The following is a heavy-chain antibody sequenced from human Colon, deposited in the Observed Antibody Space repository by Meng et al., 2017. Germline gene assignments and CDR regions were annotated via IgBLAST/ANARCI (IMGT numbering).Heavy chain of an antibody. CDR1: GGSVISNSYY. J-gene: IGHJ5*02. CDR2: IYYSGST. V-gene: IGHV4-61*01. Sequence: VQLQGSGPGLVRPSETRSLTCTVSGGSVISNSYYWSWIRQPPGKGLEWIGFIYYSGSTNYNPSLKSRVTISVDTSKNQFSLKVSSVTAADTAVYYCARDSGYDKNWFDPWGQGTLVTVSS. CDR3: ARDSGYDKNWFDP. D-gene: IGHD5-12*01.